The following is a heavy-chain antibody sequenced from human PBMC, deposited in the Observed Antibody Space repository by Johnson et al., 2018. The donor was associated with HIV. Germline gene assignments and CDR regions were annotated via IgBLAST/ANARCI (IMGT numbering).Heavy chain of an antibody. V-gene: IGHV3-30-3*02. D-gene: IGHD2-15*01. CDR3: AKNRLPDAGDAFDI. Sequence: QVQLVESGGGLVQPGGSLRLSCAASGFTFRSYSMHWVRQAPGKGLEWVAVISYGESNEYYADSVKGRFTISRDNSKNTLNLQMNSLRAEDTAVYYCAKNRLPDAGDAFDIWGQGTMVTVSS. J-gene: IGHJ3*02. CDR2: ISYGESNE. CDR1: GFTFRSYS.